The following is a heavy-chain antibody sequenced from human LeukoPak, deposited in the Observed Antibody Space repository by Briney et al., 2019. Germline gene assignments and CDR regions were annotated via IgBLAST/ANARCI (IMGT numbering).Heavy chain of an antibody. CDR1: GGSIGTYY. V-gene: IGHV4-59*01. CDR2: IYHSGST. J-gene: IGHJ4*02. D-gene: IGHD5-12*01. Sequence: PSETLSLTCTLSGGSIGTYYWSWIRQPPGKGLEWIGYIYHSGSTNYNPSLKSRVTISVDTSKNQFSLKLSSVTAADTAVYYCARSGGYASPIGYWGQGALVTVSS. CDR3: ARSGGYASPIGY.